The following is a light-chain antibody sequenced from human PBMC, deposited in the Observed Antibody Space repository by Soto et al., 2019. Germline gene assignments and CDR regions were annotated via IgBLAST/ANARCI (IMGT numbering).Light chain of an antibody. Sequence: EIVLTQSPATLSVSPGDRVTLSCRASQSVDINLAWYQQRPGQAPRLLVYGASTRATGIPARFSGSGSETEFTLTISSLQAEDSAVYFCQQYNNWPTWTFGQGTKVDI. CDR1: QSVDIN. CDR3: QQYNNWPTWT. CDR2: GAS. J-gene: IGKJ1*01. V-gene: IGKV3-15*01.